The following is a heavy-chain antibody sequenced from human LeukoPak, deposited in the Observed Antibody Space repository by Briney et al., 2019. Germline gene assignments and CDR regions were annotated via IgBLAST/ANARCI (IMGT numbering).Heavy chain of an antibody. CDR2: MDYSGNN. CDR1: GGSISSGSYY. Sequence: SETLSLTCTVSGGSISSGSYYWGWIRQPPGKGLEWIGSMDYSGNNYYNPSLKSRVTISVDTSKNQFSVKLTSVNAADTAVYYCARHKVQDRSASGYFDPWSQGTLVPVSS. D-gene: IGHD3-22*01. V-gene: IGHV4-39*01. CDR3: ARHKVQDRSASGYFDP. J-gene: IGHJ5*02.